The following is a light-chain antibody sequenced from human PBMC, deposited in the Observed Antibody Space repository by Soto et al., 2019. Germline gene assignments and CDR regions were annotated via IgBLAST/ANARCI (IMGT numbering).Light chain of an antibody. Sequence: DIQMTQSPSSLSASVGDRVTITCRASQSISSYLNWYQQKPGKAPKLLIYAASSLQSGVPSRFSGSVSGTDFTLTISSLQPEAFATYYCQQSYSTAITFGQGTRLEIK. J-gene: IGKJ5*01. V-gene: IGKV1-39*01. CDR3: QQSYSTAIT. CDR1: QSISSY. CDR2: AAS.